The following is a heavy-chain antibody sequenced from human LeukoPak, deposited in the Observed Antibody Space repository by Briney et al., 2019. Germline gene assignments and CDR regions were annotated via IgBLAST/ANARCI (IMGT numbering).Heavy chain of an antibody. CDR3: AREVGSGSRFYFDY. J-gene: IGHJ4*02. Sequence: ASVKVSCKASGYTFTSYGVSWVRQAPGQGLEWMGWISAYNGNTNYAQKLQGRVTMTTDTSTSTAYMELRSLRSDDTAVYYCAREVGSGSRFYFDYWGQGTLVTVSS. CDR1: GYTFTSYG. V-gene: IGHV1-18*01. CDR2: ISAYNGNT. D-gene: IGHD1-26*01.